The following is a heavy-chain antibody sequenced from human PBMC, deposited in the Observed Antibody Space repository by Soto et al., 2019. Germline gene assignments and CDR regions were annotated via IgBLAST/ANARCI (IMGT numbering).Heavy chain of an antibody. D-gene: IGHD4-4*01. J-gene: IGHJ6*02. CDR3: ARRSNSQYAMEV. CDR2: IYPGDSDT. CDR1: GYSFTNNW. Sequence: GESLKISSKDSGYSFTNNWIGWVRQMHAKGLEWMGVIYPGDSDTRYSPSFKVQVTFSADMSNSTAHLQIRTLKASATAMYYCARRSNSQYAMEVWGQGTTVTVSS. V-gene: IGHV5-51*01.